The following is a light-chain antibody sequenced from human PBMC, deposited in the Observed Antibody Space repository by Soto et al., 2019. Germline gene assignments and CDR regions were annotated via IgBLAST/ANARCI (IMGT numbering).Light chain of an antibody. Sequence: QSVLTQPASVSGSPGQSITISCTGTSSDVGDYNYVSWYQHHPGKAPKLIIYEVRNRPSGVPNRFSGAKSGITASLTISWLQAEDEAEYYCSIYRAGSAFYVFGSGTKVNVL. CDR1: SSDVGDYNY. J-gene: IGLJ1*01. CDR3: SIYRAGSAFYV. CDR2: EVR. V-gene: IGLV2-14*01.